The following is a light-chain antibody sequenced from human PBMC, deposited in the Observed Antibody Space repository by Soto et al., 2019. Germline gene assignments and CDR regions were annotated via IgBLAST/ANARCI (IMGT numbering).Light chain of an antibody. Sequence: DIQMTQSPSSLSASVGDRVTISCRASQVINNYLAWYQQRPGKGPKLLIYGASTLQSGVPSRFGGSGSWTDFTLTIRSLQPEDVATDYYQKYNSAPPVTFGPGTTVHV. J-gene: IGKJ3*01. V-gene: IGKV1-27*01. CDR1: QVINNY. CDR2: GAS. CDR3: QKYNSAPPVT.